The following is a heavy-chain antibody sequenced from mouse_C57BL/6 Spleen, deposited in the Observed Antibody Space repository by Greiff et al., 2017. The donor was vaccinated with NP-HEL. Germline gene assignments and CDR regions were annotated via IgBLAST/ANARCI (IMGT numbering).Heavy chain of an antibody. CDR3: TRRELTGGYWYFDV. CDR2: IDPETGGT. J-gene: IGHJ1*03. CDR1: GYTFTDYE. Sequence: QVQLQQSGAELVRPGASVTLSCKASGYTFTDYEMHWVKQTPVHGLEWIGAIDPETGGTAYNQKFKGKAILTADKSSSTAYMELRSLTSEDSAVEYCTRRELTGGYWYFDVWGTGTTVTVSS. V-gene: IGHV1-15*01. D-gene: IGHD4-1*01.